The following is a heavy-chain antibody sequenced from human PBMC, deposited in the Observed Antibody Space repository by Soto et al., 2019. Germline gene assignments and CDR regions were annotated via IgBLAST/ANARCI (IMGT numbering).Heavy chain of an antibody. CDR2: ISYDGSNK. CDR3: AKERDIVVVVAPLDY. D-gene: IGHD2-15*01. Sequence: QVQLVESGGGVVQPGRSLRLSCAASGFTFSSYGMHWVRQAPGKGLEWVAVISYDGSNKYYADSVKVRFTISRDNSKTTLDLQMNSLRADDTAVYYCAKERDIVVVVAPLDYWGQGTLVTVSS. CDR1: GFTFSSYG. V-gene: IGHV3-30*18. J-gene: IGHJ4*02.